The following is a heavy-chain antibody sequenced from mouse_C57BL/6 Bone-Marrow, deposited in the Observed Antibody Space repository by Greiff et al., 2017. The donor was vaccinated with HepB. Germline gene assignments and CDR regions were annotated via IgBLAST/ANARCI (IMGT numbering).Heavy chain of an antibody. D-gene: IGHD1-1*01. J-gene: IGHJ2*01. CDR3: ARPPRDITTVLDY. V-gene: IGHV1-82*01. CDR2: IYPGDGDT. Sequence: VQLQESGPELVKPGASVKISCKASGYAFSSSWMNWVKQRPGKGLEWIGRIYPGDGDTNYNGKFKGKATLTADKSSSTAYMQLSSLTSEDSAVYFCARPPRDITTVLDYWGQGTTLTVSS. CDR1: GYAFSSSW.